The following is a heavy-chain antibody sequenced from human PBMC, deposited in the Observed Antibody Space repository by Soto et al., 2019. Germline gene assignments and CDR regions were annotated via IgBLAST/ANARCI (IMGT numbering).Heavy chain of an antibody. V-gene: IGHV3-23*01. CDR1: GFTFSSYA. Sequence: EVQLLESGGGLVQPGGSLRLSCAASGFTFSSYAMSWVRQAPGKGLEWVSAISGSGGSTYYADSVKGRFTISRDNSKNTLYLQMNSLRAEDTAVYYCAKQILRYFDWSYGDSFDIWGQGTMVTGSS. CDR3: AKQILRYFDWSYGDSFDI. CDR2: ISGSGGST. D-gene: IGHD3-9*01. J-gene: IGHJ3*02.